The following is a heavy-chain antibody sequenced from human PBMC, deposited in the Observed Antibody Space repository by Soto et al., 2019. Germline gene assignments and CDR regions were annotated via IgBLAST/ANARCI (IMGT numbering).Heavy chain of an antibody. Sequence: GGSLRLSCADSGFNFNSYSMNWVRQAPGKGLERVLSISSSSSYIYYADSVNVRLTNAKDKAKNSLYRQMTGMRAENTAVYYCGGRGLWFGELVHFGYWSQGTMVRVSS. CDR2: ISSSSSYI. CDR1: GFNFNSYS. D-gene: IGHD3-10*01. CDR3: GGRGLWFGELVHFGY. J-gene: IGHJ4*02. V-gene: IGHV3-21*01.